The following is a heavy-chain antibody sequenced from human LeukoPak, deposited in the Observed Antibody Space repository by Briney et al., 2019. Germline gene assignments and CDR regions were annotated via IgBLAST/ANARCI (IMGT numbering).Heavy chain of an antibody. V-gene: IGHV3-66*01. CDR3: ARANCGGDCFPYYFDY. D-gene: IGHD2-21*02. J-gene: IGHJ4*02. CDR1: EFTVSSNY. Sequence: GGSLRLSCAASEFTVSSNYMSWVRQAPGKGLGGGSVIYSGCSTYYADSVKGRFTISRDNSKNTLYLQMNSLRAKDTAVYYCARANCGGDCFPYYFDYWGQGTLGTVSS. CDR2: IYSGCST.